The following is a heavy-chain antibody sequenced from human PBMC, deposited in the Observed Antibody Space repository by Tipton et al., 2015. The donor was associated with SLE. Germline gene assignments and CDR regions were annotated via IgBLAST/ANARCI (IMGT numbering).Heavy chain of an antibody. Sequence: GSLRLSCAASGFVFDDYTMHWVRQAPGKGLEWDSLIDWEGNGKYYADSVKGRFTISRDNSKNSLYLQMNSLRTEDTALYYCAKDMGGRTSTYYYYYMDVWGKGTTVTVSS. CDR1: GFVFDDYT. CDR2: IDWEGNGK. J-gene: IGHJ6*03. V-gene: IGHV3-43*01. D-gene: IGHD2-2*01. CDR3: AKDMGGRTSTYYYYYMDV.